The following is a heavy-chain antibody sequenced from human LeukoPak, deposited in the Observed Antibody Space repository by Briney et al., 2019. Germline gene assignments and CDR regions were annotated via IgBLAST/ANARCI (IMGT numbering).Heavy chain of an antibody. V-gene: IGHV4-4*07. CDR2: IYTSGST. CDR3: ARHLGSAFHDAFDV. CDR1: GGSISSYY. Sequence: PSETLSLTCTVSGGSISSYYWSWIRQPAGKGLEWIGRIYTSGSTNYNPSLKSRVTMSVDTSKNQFSLKLSSVTAADTAVYYCARHLGSAFHDAFDVWGQGTMVIVSS. J-gene: IGHJ3*01. D-gene: IGHD3-10*01.